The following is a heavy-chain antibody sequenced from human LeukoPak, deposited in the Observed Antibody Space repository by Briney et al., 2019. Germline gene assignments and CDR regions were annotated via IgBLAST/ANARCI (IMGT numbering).Heavy chain of an antibody. CDR1: GFTFSSYA. J-gene: IGHJ4*02. V-gene: IGHV3-23*01. CDR3: AKDGYYFDH. CDR2: ISGSGGST. Sequence: GGSLRLSCAASGFTFSSYAMNWVRQAPGKGLEWPSAISGSGGSTNYADSVKGRFIISRDNSKNTLYLQMNSLRAEDTAVYYCAKDGYYFDHWGQGTLVTVSS.